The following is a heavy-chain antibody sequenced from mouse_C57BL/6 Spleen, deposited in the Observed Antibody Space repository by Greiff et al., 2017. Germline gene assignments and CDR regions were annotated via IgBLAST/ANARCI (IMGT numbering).Heavy chain of an antibody. V-gene: IGHV1-61*01. CDR1: GYTFTSYW. CDR2: IYPSDSET. CDR3: ARGGEDYGSSYGYFDV. D-gene: IGHD1-1*01. Sequence: QVQLQQPGAELVRPGSSVKLSCKASGYTFTSYWMDWVKQRPGQGLEWIGNIYPSDSETHYNQKFKDKATLTVDKSSSTAYKQLSSLTSEDSAVYYCARGGEDYGSSYGYFDVWGTGTTVTVSS. J-gene: IGHJ1*03.